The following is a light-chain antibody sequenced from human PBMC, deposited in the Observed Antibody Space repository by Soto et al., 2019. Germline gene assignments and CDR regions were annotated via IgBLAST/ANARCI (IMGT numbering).Light chain of an antibody. CDR1: QSISSY. CDR3: QHET. CDR2: AAS. J-gene: IGKJ1*01. Sequence: DIQMTQSPSSLSASVGDRVTITCRASQSISSYLNWYQQKPGKAPKLLIYAASSLQSGVPSRFSGSGSGTDFTLTISSLQPEDFATYYCQHETFGQGPKVEIK. V-gene: IGKV1-39*01.